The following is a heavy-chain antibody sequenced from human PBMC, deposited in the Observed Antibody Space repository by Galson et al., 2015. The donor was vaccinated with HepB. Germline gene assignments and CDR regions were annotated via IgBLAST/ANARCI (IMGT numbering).Heavy chain of an antibody. CDR1: GFTFSNAW. V-gene: IGHV3-15*01. CDR2: IKSKTDGGTT. CDR3: TTEGSRDPYYFYYMDV. D-gene: IGHD6-13*01. Sequence: SLRLSCAGSGFTFSNAWMGWVRQAPGKGLEWVGRIKSKTDGGTTDYAAPVKGRFTISRDDSKNTLYLQMNSLKTEDTAVYYCTTEGSRDPYYFYYMDVWGKGTTVTVSS. J-gene: IGHJ6*03.